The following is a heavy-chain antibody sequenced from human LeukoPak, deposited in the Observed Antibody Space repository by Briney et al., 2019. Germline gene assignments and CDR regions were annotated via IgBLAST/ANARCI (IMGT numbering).Heavy chain of an antibody. CDR3: AAPGASGFVGNFWSGPLDY. CDR2: INPNAGST. Sequence: ASVTVSCRASGYTFTSHYMHWVRQAPGQGLEWMGIINPNAGSTSYPQKFQGRVTMTRDTSTSTVYMELSSLRSDDTAVYYCAAPGASGFVGNFWSGPLDYWGQGTLVTVSS. V-gene: IGHV1-46*01. J-gene: IGHJ4*02. D-gene: IGHD3-3*01. CDR1: GYTFTSHY.